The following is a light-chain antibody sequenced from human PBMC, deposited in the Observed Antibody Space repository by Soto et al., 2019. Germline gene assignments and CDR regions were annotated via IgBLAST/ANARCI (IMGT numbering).Light chain of an antibody. Sequence: DVVMTQSPLSLPVTLGQPASISCRSSQSLVYSDGNTYLNWFQQRPGQSPRRLIYKVSNRDSGVPDRFSGIGSGTDFTLKISRVEAEDVGVYYCMQGTHWPPVYTFGQGTKLEIK. CDR3: MQGTHWPPVYT. J-gene: IGKJ2*01. V-gene: IGKV2-30*01. CDR2: KVS. CDR1: QSLVYSDGNTY.